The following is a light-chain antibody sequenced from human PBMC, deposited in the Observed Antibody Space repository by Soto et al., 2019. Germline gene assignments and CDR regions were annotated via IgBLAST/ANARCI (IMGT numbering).Light chain of an antibody. CDR1: SSDVGGYHY. CDR3: SSYAGSNNLV. J-gene: IGLJ2*01. Sequence: QSVLTQPPSASGSPGQSVTISCTGTSSDVGGYHYVSWYQQHPGKAPKLMIYEVSKRPSGVPDRFSGSKSGNTASLTVSGLDAEDEADYYCSSYAGSNNLVFGGGTKLTVL. V-gene: IGLV2-8*01. CDR2: EVS.